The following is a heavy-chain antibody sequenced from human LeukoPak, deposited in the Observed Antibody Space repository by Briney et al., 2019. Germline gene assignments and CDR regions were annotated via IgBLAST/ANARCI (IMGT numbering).Heavy chain of an antibody. J-gene: IGHJ6*03. CDR2: ISAYNGNT. D-gene: IGHD5-24*01. Sequence: GASVKVSCTASGYTFTSYGISWVRQAPGQGLEWMGWISAYNGNTNYAQKLQGRVTMTTDTSTSTAYMELRSLRSDDTAVYYCARVARRDGYNYFSYYYYYMDVWGKGTTVTISS. CDR3: ARVARRDGYNYFSYYYYYMDV. CDR1: GYTFTSYG. V-gene: IGHV1-18*01.